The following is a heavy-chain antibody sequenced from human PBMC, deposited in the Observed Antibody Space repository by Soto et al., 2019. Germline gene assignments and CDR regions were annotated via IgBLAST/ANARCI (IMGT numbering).Heavy chain of an antibody. D-gene: IGHD2-15*01. CDR3: ARDLISATGFDY. Sequence: EVHLVESGGGLGQPGGSLRLSCAASGFTFSSYWMSWVRQAPGKGLEWVANIKQDGSEKYYVDSVKGRLTNARDNPKNSLYLQLNRLRAEDTGVYYCARDLISATGFDYWGQGTLVTVSS. CDR2: IKQDGSEK. J-gene: IGHJ4*02. CDR1: GFTFSSYW. V-gene: IGHV3-7*05.